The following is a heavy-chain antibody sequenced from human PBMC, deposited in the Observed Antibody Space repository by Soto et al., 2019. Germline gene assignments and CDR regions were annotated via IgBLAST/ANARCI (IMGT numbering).Heavy chain of an antibody. CDR1: GYTFTSYY. V-gene: IGHV1-46*01. D-gene: IGHD3-22*01. CDR3: ARDVEGLSSGYESTTYNWFDP. Sequence: ASVKVSCKASGYTFTSYYMHWVRQAPGQGLEWMGIINPSGGSTSYAQKFQGRVTMTRDTSTSTVYMELSSLRSEDTAVYYCARDVEGLSSGYESTTYNWFDPWGQGTLVTVSS. CDR2: INPSGGST. J-gene: IGHJ5*02.